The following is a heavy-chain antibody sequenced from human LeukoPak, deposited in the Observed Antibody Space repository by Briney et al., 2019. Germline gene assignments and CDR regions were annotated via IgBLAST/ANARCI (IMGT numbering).Heavy chain of an antibody. Sequence: SETLSFTCAVYGGSFSGYYWSWIRQPPGKGLEWIGEINHSGSTNYNPSLKSRVTISVDTSKNQFSLKLSSVTAADTAVYYCARGPLLRDMDYWGQGTLVTVSS. V-gene: IGHV4-34*01. CDR3: ARGPLLRDMDY. CDR1: GGSFSGYY. J-gene: IGHJ4*02. CDR2: INHSGST.